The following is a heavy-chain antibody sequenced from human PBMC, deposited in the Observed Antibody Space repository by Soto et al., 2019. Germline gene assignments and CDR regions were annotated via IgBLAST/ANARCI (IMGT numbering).Heavy chain of an antibody. CDR2: IYPGDSDT. CDR1: GYSFTSYW. D-gene: IGHD3-10*01. Sequence: PGESLKISCQGSGYSFTSYWIGWVRQMPGKGLEWMGIIYPGDSDTRYSPSFQGQVTISADKSISTACLQWSSLKASDTAMYYCASPTMVRGVRAFDIWGQGTMVTVSS. CDR3: ASPTMVRGVRAFDI. V-gene: IGHV5-51*01. J-gene: IGHJ3*02.